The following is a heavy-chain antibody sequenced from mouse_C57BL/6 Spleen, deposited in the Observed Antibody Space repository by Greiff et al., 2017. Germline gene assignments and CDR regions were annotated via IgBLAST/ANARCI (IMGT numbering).Heavy chain of an antibody. V-gene: IGHV1-59*01. J-gene: IGHJ4*01. Sequence: QVQLQQPGAELVRPGTSVKLSCKASGYTFTSYWMHWVKQRPGQGLEWIGVIDPSDSYTNYNQKFKGKATLTVDTSSSTAYMQLSSLTSEDSAVYYWARGGYYDYDARLMDYWGQGTSVTVSS. CDR3: ARGGYYDYDARLMDY. CDR2: IDPSDSYT. D-gene: IGHD2-4*01. CDR1: GYTFTSYW.